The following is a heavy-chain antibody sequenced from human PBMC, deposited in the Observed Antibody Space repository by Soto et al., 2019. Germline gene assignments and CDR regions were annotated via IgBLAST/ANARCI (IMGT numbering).Heavy chain of an antibody. CDR1: GYSFTSYW. CDR2: IYPGDSDT. CDR3: ARSQIVVVPAATIDYGMDV. Sequence: GESLKISCKGSGYSFTSYWIGWVRQMPGKGLEWMGIIYPGDSDTRYSPSFQGQVTISADKSISTAYLQWSSLKASDTAMYHCARSQIVVVPAATIDYGMDVWGQGTTVTVSS. J-gene: IGHJ6*02. D-gene: IGHD2-2*01. V-gene: IGHV5-51*01.